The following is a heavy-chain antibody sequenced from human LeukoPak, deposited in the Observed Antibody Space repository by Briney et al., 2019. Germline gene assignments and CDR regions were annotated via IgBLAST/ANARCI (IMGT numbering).Heavy chain of an antibody. J-gene: IGHJ5*02. CDR2: INPNSGGT. Sequence: ASVKVSCEASGYTFTGYYMHWVRQAPGQGLEWMGWINPNSGGTNYAQKFQGRVTMTRDTSISTAYMELSRLRSDDTAVYYCARGGYCSSTSCYIGWFDPWGQGTLVTVSS. V-gene: IGHV1-2*02. D-gene: IGHD2-2*02. CDR1: GYTFTGYY. CDR3: ARGGYCSSTSCYIGWFDP.